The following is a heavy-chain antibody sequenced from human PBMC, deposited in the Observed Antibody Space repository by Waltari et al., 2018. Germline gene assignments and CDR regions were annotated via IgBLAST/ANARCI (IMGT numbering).Heavy chain of an antibody. V-gene: IGHV4-34*01. CDR2: INHSGST. CDR1: GGSFSGYY. Sequence: QVQLQQWGAGLLKPSETLSLTCAVYGGSFSGYYWSWIRQPPGKGLEWIGEINHSGSTNYNPSLKRRVTISVDTSKNQFSLKLSSVTAADTAVYYCARGQGKGAAFDIWGQGTMVTVSS. J-gene: IGHJ3*02. CDR3: ARGQGKGAAFDI.